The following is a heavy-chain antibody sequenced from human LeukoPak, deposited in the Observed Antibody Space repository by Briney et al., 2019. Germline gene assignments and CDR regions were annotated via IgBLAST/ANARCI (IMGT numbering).Heavy chain of an antibody. D-gene: IGHD3-16*01. CDR2: VSSGGDIT. CDR1: GFTFSDYY. CDR3: ARVMDKLGDYYGIDV. V-gene: IGHV3-11*01. J-gene: IGHJ6*02. Sequence: GGSLRLSCAASGFTFSDYYISWIHQAPGKGLEWLSIVSSGGDITTYADSVKGRFTISRDNTRNLLFLQMNSLRAEDTAVYYCARVMDKLGDYYGIDVWGQGTTVVVSS.